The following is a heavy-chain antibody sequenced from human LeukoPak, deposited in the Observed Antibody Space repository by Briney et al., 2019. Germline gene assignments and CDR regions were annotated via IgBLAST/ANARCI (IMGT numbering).Heavy chain of an antibody. CDR1: GGSISSSSYY. J-gene: IGHJ5*01. CDR2: IYYSGST. V-gene: IGHV4-39*07. CDR3: AKGGQGFDS. Sequence: SETLSLTCTVSGGSISSSSYYWGWIRQPPGKGLEWIGSIYYSGSTYYNPSLKSRVTMSLDTSKNQFSLRLTSVTAADTAVYYCAKGGQGFDSWGQGTLVTVSS.